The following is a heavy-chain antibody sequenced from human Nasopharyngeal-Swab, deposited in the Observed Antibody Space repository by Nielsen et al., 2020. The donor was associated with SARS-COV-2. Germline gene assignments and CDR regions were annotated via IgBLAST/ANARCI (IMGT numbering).Heavy chain of an antibody. D-gene: IGHD3-3*01. J-gene: IGHJ6*02. CDR2: ISSSSSTI. CDR1: GFTFSSYS. CDR3: ARWSGYYYYYGMDV. V-gene: IGHV3-48*04. Sequence: GGSLRLSCAASGFTFSSYSMNWVRQAPGKGLEWVSYISSSSSTIYYADSVKGRFTISRDNAKNSLYLQMNSLRAEDTAVYYRARWSGYYYYYGMDVWGQGTTVTVSS.